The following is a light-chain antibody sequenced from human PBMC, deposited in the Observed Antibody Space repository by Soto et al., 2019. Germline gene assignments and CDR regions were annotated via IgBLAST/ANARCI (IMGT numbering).Light chain of an antibody. Sequence: DIQMTQSPSSLSASVGDRVTITCRASQRISNFLNWYQQKPGKAPKLLIYGASNLQSGVPSRFSGSGSGTHFTLTISGLQPDDFATYYCQQYNSPYTFGQGTKVDIK. CDR2: GAS. V-gene: IGKV1-39*01. CDR1: QRISNF. CDR3: QQYNSPYT. J-gene: IGKJ2*01.